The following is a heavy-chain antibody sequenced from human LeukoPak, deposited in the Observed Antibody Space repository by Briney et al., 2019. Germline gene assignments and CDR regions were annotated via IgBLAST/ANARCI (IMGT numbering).Heavy chain of an antibody. CDR3: AREEVVVRAAFDY. D-gene: IGHD3-22*01. J-gene: IGHJ4*02. V-gene: IGHV3-21*01. CDR1: GFTFSSYS. CDR2: ISSSSSYI. Sequence: PGGSLRLSCAASGFTFSSYSMNWVRQAPGKGLEWVSSISSSSSYIYYADSVKGRFTISRDNAKNSLYLQMNSLRAEDTAVYYGAREEVVVRAAFDYWGQGTLVTVSS.